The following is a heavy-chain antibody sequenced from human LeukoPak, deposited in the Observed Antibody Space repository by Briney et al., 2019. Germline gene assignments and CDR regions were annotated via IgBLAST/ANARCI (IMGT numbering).Heavy chain of an antibody. CDR3: ARDDQWLGPGSEYYFDY. CDR2: ISSSSYI. CDR1: GFTFSSYS. D-gene: IGHD6-19*01. V-gene: IGHV3-21*01. Sequence: PGGSLRLSCAASGFTFSSYSMNWVRQAPGKGLEWVSSISSSSYIYYADSVKGRFTISRDNAKNSLYLQMNSLRAEDTAVYYCARDDQWLGPGSEYYFDYWGQGTLVTVSS. J-gene: IGHJ4*02.